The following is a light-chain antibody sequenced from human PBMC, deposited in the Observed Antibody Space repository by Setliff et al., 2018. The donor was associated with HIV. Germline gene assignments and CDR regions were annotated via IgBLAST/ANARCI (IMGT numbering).Light chain of an antibody. CDR1: QSVSGN. CDR3: QQYNSWPPIT. CDR2: GAS. Sequence: EIVMTQSPATLSVSPGERATLSCRASQSVSGNFAWYQQRPGQAPRLLIYGASTRATGIPARFSGSGSGTEFTLTITSLQSEGVAVYYCQQYNSWPPITFGGGTKVDIK. V-gene: IGKV3-15*01. J-gene: IGKJ4*01.